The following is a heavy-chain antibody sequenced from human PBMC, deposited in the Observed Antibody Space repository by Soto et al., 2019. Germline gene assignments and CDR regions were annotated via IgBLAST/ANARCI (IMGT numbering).Heavy chain of an antibody. V-gene: IGHV3-23*01. Sequence: EVQLLESGGGLVQPGGSLRLSCAASGFTFSSYAMSWVRQAPGKGLEWVSAISGSGGSTYYADSVKGRFTISRDNSKNPRYLERNSLRAEDTAVYYCAKDGCTRGVRGVTFDYWGQGTLVTVSS. CDR1: GFTFSSYA. CDR3: AKDGCTRGVRGVTFDY. CDR2: ISGSGGST. J-gene: IGHJ4*02. D-gene: IGHD3-10*01.